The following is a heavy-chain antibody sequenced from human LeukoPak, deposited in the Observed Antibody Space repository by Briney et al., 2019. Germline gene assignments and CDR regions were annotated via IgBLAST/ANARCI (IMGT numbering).Heavy chain of an antibody. V-gene: IGHV4-59*01. CDR1: GGSISTYY. CDR3: ARENSNSWYLDY. CDR2: IYNSGST. Sequence: SETLSLTCTVSGGSISTYYWSWIRQPPGKGLEWIGYIYNSGSTTYNPSPKSRVTISVDTSKNTFSLKLSSVTAADTAVYYCARENSNSWYLDYWGQGTLVTVSS. D-gene: IGHD6-13*01. J-gene: IGHJ4*02.